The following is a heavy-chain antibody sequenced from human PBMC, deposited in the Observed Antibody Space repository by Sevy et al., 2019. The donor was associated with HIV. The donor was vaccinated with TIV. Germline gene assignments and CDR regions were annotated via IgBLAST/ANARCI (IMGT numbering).Heavy chain of an antibody. Sequence: GGSLRLSCTASGFTFGDYSMIWVRQAPGKGLEWIAYITSSSRTRYYADSVKGRFTVSRDNAHNSLFLQMTSLRIDDTAFYYCARDKHDYGGNSPSYRGQGSLVTVSS. J-gene: IGHJ4*02. CDR2: ITSSSRTR. V-gene: IGHV3-48*01. D-gene: IGHD4-17*01. CDR1: GFTFGDYS. CDR3: ARDKHDYGGNSPSY.